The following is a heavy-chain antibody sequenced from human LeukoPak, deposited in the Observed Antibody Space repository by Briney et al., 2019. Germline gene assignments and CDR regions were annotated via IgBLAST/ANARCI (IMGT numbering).Heavy chain of an antibody. CDR1: GGSLSSGDYY. J-gene: IGHJ4*02. D-gene: IGHD3-22*01. Sequence: SQTLSLTCSFSGGSLSSGDYYWSWIRQPPGRGLEWIAYSYYSGRTNSNPSLKSRVTISVDTSKNQFSLKLSSVTAADTAVYYCARYISSGNDYWGQGSLVTVSS. V-gene: IGHV4-61*08. CDR3: ARYISSGNDY. CDR2: SYYSGRT.